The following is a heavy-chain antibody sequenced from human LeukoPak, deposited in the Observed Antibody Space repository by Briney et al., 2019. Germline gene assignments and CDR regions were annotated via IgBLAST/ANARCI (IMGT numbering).Heavy chain of an antibody. J-gene: IGHJ4*02. CDR3: AKGSRGARPYYFDY. CDR2: ISSSSSTI. V-gene: IGHV3-48*01. Sequence: PGGSLRLSCAASGFTFSSYSMNWVRQAPGKGLEWVSYISSSSSTIYYADSVKGRFTISRDNAKNSLYLQMNSLRAEDTAVYYCAKGSRGARPYYFDYWGQGTLVTVSS. D-gene: IGHD3-10*01. CDR1: GFTFSSYS.